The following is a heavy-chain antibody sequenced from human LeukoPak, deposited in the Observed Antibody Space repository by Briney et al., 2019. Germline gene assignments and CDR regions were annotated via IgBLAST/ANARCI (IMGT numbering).Heavy chain of an antibody. CDR3: ATSGGFVLPNAITGNWYMDV. CDR2: ITSAGGYT. J-gene: IGHJ6*03. Sequence: GGSLRLSCGASGFTFSDYSMNWVRQAPGKGLAWVASITSAGGYTYYADSVKGRFTISRDNAQNSLFLQMNSLRAEDTAVYFCATSGGFVLPNAITGNWYMDVWGRGTSV. CDR1: GFTFSDYS. V-gene: IGHV3-21*01. D-gene: IGHD2-2*01.